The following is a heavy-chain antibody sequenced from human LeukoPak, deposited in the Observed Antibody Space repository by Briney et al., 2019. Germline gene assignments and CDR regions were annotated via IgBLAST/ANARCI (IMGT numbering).Heavy chain of an antibody. Sequence: GGSLRLSCAASGFTFSSYSMNWVRQAPGKGLEWVSSISSSSSYIYYADSVKGRFTISRDNAKNSLYLQMNCLRAEDTAVYYCARGGRPYSSSTHLDYWGQGTLVTVSS. CDR2: ISSSSSYI. V-gene: IGHV3-21*01. J-gene: IGHJ4*02. CDR3: ARGGRPYSSSTHLDY. CDR1: GFTFSSYS. D-gene: IGHD6-13*01.